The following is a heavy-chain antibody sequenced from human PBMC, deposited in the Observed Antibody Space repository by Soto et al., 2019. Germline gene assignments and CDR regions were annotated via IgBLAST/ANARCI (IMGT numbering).Heavy chain of an antibody. V-gene: IGHV4-30-4*01. CDR3: ARDDILTVYGCMDV. CDR2: IYYSGST. D-gene: IGHD3-9*01. J-gene: IGHJ6*02. CDR1: GDSIRSGNHY. Sequence: SETLSLTCTVSGDSIRSGNHYWSGIRQPPGKGREWIGYIYYSGSTYYSPSLKSRVTISVDTSKNQFSLKLSSMTAADPAVYYCARDDILTVYGCMDVWGQGTTVTVSS.